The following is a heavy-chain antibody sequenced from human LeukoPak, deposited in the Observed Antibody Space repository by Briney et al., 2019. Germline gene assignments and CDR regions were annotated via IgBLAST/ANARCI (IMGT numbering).Heavy chain of an antibody. CDR2: INAGNGNT. CDR3: ARDYSNCSGGSCYLWYFDY. Sequence: ASVKVSCKASGYTFTSYAMHWVRQAPGQRLEWMGWINAGNGNTKYSQKFQGRVTITRDTSASTAYMELSSLRSEDTAVYYCARDYSNCSGGSCYLWYFDYWGQGTLVTVSS. V-gene: IGHV1-3*01. J-gene: IGHJ4*02. D-gene: IGHD2-15*01. CDR1: GYTFTSYA.